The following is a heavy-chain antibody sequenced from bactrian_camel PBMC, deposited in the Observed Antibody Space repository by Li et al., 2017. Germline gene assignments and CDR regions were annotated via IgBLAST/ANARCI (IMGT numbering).Heavy chain of an antibody. V-gene: IGHV3S53*01. Sequence: HVQLVESGGGSVQAGGSLRLSCAASGNINSNYCMGWFREAPGKAREGVAALGRDATSMYADSVKGRFTISRDYARNTLYLEMNSLKAEDTAMYYCAATPSSYCSGSWYGDSGRYRAWGQGTQVTVS. CDR2: LGRDATS. J-gene: IGHJ4*01. CDR1: GNINSNYC. CDR3: AATPSSYCSGSWYGDSGRYRA. D-gene: IGHD2*01.